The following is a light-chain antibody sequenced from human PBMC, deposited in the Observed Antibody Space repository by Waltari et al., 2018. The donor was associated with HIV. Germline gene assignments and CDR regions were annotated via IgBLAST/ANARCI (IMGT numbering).Light chain of an antibody. V-gene: IGLV3-25*03. J-gene: IGLJ3*02. CDR3: QSADSTGTYWV. Sequence: SYELTQPPSASVSPGQTARISCSGDALPTTYVFWYQQRPGQDPVMVIYRDKERPSGIPDRFAGSSAGTTVTLTISGVQAEDEADYYCQSADSTGTYWVFGGGTKLTVL. CDR1: ALPTTY. CDR2: RDK.